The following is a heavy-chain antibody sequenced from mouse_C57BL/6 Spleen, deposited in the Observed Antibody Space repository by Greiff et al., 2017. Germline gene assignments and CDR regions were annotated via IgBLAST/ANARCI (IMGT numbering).Heavy chain of an antibody. Sequence: QVQLQQSGAELVRPGTSVKMSCKASGYTFTTYWIGWAKQRPGHGLEWIGDIYPGGGYTNYNEKFKGKATLTADKSSSTAYMQFSSLTSEDSANYYYARSQLGRGYAMDYWGQGTSVTVSS. D-gene: IGHD4-1*02. CDR3: ARSQLGRGYAMDY. J-gene: IGHJ4*01. V-gene: IGHV1-63*01. CDR2: IYPGGGYT. CDR1: GYTFTTYW.